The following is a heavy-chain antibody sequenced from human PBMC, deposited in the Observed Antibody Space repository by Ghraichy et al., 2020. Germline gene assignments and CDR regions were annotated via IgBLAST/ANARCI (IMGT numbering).Heavy chain of an antibody. D-gene: IGHD2-2*01. CDR3: ARLYNRYCSSTSCYPYYYYYYYMDV. CDR1: GGSFSGYY. J-gene: IGHJ6*03. Sequence: SETLSLTCAVYGGSFSGYYWSWIRQPPGKGLEWIGEINHSGSTNYNPSLKSRVTISVDTSKNQFSLKLSSVTAADTAVYYCARLYNRYCSSTSCYPYYYYYYYMDVWGKGTTVTVSS. CDR2: INHSGST. V-gene: IGHV4-34*01.